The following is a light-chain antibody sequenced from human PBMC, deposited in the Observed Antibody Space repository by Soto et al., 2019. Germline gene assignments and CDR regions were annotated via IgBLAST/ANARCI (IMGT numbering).Light chain of an antibody. V-gene: IGKV3-20*01. J-gene: IGKJ2*01. Sequence: ESMLTQSPGTLSLSPGERVTFSCRASQSVSTRYLAWYQLKPGQAPRLLIYGASIRATGIPDRFSGSGSGTDFTLTISRLELEYFAVYYCHQFGSSPPAFTFGQGTKLEI. CDR2: GAS. CDR3: HQFGSSPPAFT. CDR1: QSVSTRY.